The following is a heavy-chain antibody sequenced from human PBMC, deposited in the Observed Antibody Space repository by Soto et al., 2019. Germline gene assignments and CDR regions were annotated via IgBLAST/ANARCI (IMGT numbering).Heavy chain of an antibody. V-gene: IGHV3-74*01. CDR1: GFTFGSSW. CDR2: MTSDGSTT. Sequence: GGPLILSCTASGFTFGSSWMHWVRQAPGKGLQWVSRMTSDGSTTDYADSVKGRFTVSRDNGKYTLYLQMNSLRAEDTAVYYCATAEVDYWGPGTLVTVSS. CDR3: ATAEVDY. J-gene: IGHJ4*02.